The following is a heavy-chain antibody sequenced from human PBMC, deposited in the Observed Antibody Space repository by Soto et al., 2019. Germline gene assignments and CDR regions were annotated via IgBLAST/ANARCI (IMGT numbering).Heavy chain of an antibody. D-gene: IGHD6-19*01. V-gene: IGHV3-23*01. CDR2: ISGGGSTR. CDR1: GITFSSYA. CDR3: ARDLAVAGPYNWFDP. Sequence: PGGSLRLSCAASGITFSSYAMGWVRQAPGKGLEWVSAISGGGSTRYYADSMKGRFTISRDNAKNSLYLQMNSLRAEDTAVYYCARDLAVAGPYNWFDPWGQGTLVTVSS. J-gene: IGHJ5*02.